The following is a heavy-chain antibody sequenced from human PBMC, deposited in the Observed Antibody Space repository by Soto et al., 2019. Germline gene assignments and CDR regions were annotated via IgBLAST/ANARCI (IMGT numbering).Heavy chain of an antibody. Sequence: TSETLSLTCTVSGGSISSYYWSWIRQPPGKGLEWIGYIYYSGSTNYNPSLKSRVTISVDTSKNQFSLKLRSVTAAETAVYYCERSGYYDSSGYYYWGQGTMVTVSS. V-gene: IGHV4-59*01. CDR3: ERSGYYDSSGYYY. D-gene: IGHD3-22*01. CDR2: IYYSGST. CDR1: GGSISSYY. J-gene: IGHJ4*02.